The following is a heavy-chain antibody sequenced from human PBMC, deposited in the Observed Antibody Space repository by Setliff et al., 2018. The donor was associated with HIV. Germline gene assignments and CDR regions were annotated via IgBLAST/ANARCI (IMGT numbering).Heavy chain of an antibody. CDR3: TRRDVTTGMDS. CDR2: IFYTGST. J-gene: IGHJ4*02. V-gene: IGHV4-39*01. Sequence: SETLSLTCSVSGGSISSGSYYWNWIRQPAGKGLEWVGSIFYTGSTNYRPSLESRVIVSLDMSKNQFSLKLSSVTAADTAVYYCTRRDVTTGMDSWGPGILVTVSS. CDR1: GGSISSGSYY. D-gene: IGHD4-17*01.